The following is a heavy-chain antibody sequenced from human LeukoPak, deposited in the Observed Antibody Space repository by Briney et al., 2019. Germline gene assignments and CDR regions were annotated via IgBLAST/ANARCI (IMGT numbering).Heavy chain of an antibody. CDR3: AKGGYIYFDY. J-gene: IGHJ4*02. Sequence: GGSLRLSCATSGFTFSNYGMSWVRQAPGKGLEWISAIGGSTYYADSVKGRFTISRDNSKNTLYLQMNSLRAEDTAVYYCAKGGYIYFDYWGQGTLVTVSS. D-gene: IGHD5-18*01. V-gene: IGHV3-23*01. CDR1: GFTFSNYG. CDR2: IGGST.